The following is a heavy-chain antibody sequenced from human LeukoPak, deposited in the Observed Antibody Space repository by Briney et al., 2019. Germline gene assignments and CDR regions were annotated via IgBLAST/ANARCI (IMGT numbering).Heavy chain of an antibody. CDR3: ARVYGSEIDY. CDR2: ISGGGDAT. D-gene: IGHD3-10*01. CDR1: DFSFITYA. V-gene: IGHV3-23*01. J-gene: IGHJ4*02. Sequence: PGGSLRLSCAASDFSFITYAMSWVRQAPGKGLEWVSTISGGGDATYYADSVKGRFTISRDNSKNTLYLQMNSLRVEDTAVYYCARVYGSEIDYWGQGTLVTVSS.